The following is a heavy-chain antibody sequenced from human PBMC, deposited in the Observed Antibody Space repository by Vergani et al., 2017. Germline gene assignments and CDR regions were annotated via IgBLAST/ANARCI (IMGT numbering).Heavy chain of an antibody. CDR1: GYTFTYRY. J-gene: IGHJ5*02. V-gene: IGHV1-45*02. CDR2: ITPFNGNT. D-gene: IGHD2-2*01. Sequence: QMQLVQSGAEVKKTGSSVKVSCKASGYTFTYRYLHWVRQAPGQALEWMGWITPFNGNTNYAQKFQDRVIITRDRSMSTAYMELSSLRSEDTAMYYCALAESSTSCINSVCITPETGSWFDPWGQGTLVTVSS. CDR3: ALAESSTSCINSVCITPETGSWFDP.